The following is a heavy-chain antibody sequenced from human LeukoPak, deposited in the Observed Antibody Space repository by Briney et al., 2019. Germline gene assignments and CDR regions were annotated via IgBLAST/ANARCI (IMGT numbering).Heavy chain of an antibody. Sequence: SETLSLTCIVSGDSVSRNYWSWIRQSPGKGLEWIGYVHYSGSTNYSPSFKSRVTISIDTSKTHFSLRLTSVTAADTAVYYCARHETDNWFDPWGQGTLVTVSS. CDR3: ARHETDNWFDP. V-gene: IGHV4-59*08. J-gene: IGHJ5*02. CDR1: GDSVSRNY. CDR2: VHYSGST.